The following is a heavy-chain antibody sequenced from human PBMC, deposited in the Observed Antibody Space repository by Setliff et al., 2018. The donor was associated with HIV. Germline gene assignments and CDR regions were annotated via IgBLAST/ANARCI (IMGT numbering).Heavy chain of an antibody. V-gene: IGHV1-24*01. J-gene: IGHJ1*01. CDR3: ATIRAYYYDSSGQEYFQH. CDR1: GYTLTELS. Sequence: ASVKVSCKVSGYTLTELSIHWVRQAPGKGLEWMGGFDPEDGETIYAQKFQGRVTMTEDTSTDTAYMELSSLTSEDTAMYYCATIRAYYYDSSGQEYFQHWGHGSLVTV. CDR2: FDPEDGET. D-gene: IGHD3-22*01.